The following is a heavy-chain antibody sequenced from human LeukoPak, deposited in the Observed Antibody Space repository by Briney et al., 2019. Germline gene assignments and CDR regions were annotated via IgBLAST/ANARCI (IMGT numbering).Heavy chain of an antibody. CDR3: ARNRFVDY. D-gene: IGHD3-3*01. CDR1: GFTVSSNY. J-gene: IGHJ4*02. CDR2: IYSGGST. Sequence: GGSLRLSCAASGFTVSSNYMSWVRQAPGKGLEWVSVIYSGGSTYYADSVEGRFTISRDNSKNTLYLQMNSLRTEDTAVYYCARNRFVDYWGQGTLVTVSS. V-gene: IGHV3-66*02.